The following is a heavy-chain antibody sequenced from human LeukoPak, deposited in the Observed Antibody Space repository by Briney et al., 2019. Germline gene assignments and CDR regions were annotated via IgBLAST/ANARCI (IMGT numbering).Heavy chain of an antibody. CDR2: ITADSGTT. CDR1: GFTFSTKS. Sequence: GGSLRLSCAVSGFTFSTKSMNWVRQAPGKGLEWVSYITADSGTTYYADSVKGRFTISRDNAQNSLSLQLSSLRDEDTAVYFCAKVIRGGYGTDVWGQGTTVTVTS. J-gene: IGHJ6*02. D-gene: IGHD3-10*01. CDR3: AKVIRGGYGTDV. V-gene: IGHV3-48*02.